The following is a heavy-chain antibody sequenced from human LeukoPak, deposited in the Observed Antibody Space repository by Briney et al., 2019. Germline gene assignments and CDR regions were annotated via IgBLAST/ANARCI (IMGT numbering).Heavy chain of an antibody. Sequence: ASVKVSCKASGYTFTGYYMHWVRQAPGQGVEWMGWINPNSGGTNYAQKFQGRVTMTRDTSISTAYMELSRLRSDDTAVYYCARDSSSVDAFDIWSQGTMVTVSS. CDR3: ARDSSSVDAFDI. D-gene: IGHD6-6*01. CDR1: GYTFTGYY. CDR2: INPNSGGT. J-gene: IGHJ3*02. V-gene: IGHV1-2*02.